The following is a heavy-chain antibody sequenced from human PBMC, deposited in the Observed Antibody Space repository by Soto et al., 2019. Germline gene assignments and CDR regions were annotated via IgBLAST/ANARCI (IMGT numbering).Heavy chain of an antibody. CDR2: ISAYNGNT. CDR3: ARDARDILTGPSWNWFDP. J-gene: IGHJ5*02. V-gene: IGHV1-18*01. CDR1: GYTFTSYG. Sequence: ASVKVSCKASGYTFTSYGISWVRQAPGQGLEWMGWISAYNGNTNYAQKLQGRVTMTTDTSTSTAYMELRSLRSDDTAVYYCARDARDILTGPSWNWFDPWGQGTLVTVSS. D-gene: IGHD3-9*01.